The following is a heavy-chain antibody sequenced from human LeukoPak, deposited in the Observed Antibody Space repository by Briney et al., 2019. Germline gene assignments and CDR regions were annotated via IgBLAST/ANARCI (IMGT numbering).Heavy chain of an antibody. V-gene: IGHV3-23*01. Sequence: GSLRLSFAASGFPFSSYAMSWVRQAPGKGLERVSAISGSGGSTYYADSVKGRFTISRDNSKNTLYLQMNSLRAEDTAVYYCAKARLVGFLEWLNDYWGQGTLVTVSS. CDR2: ISGSGGST. CDR3: AKARLVGFLEWLNDY. D-gene: IGHD3-3*02. CDR1: GFPFSSYA. J-gene: IGHJ4*02.